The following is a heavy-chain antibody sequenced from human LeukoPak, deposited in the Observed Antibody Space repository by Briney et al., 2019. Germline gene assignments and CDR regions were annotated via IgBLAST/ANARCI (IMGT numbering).Heavy chain of an antibody. CDR2: INPNSGGT. CDR1: GYTFTGYY. CDR3: ARGTYLTAVAGSATHLDY. J-gene: IGHJ4*02. D-gene: IGHD6-19*01. Sequence: GASVKVSCKASGYTFTGYYMHWVRQAPGQGLEWMGWINPNSGGTNYAQKFQGRVTMTRDTPISTAYMELSRLRSDDTALYYCARGTYLTAVAGSATHLDYWGQGTLVTVSS. V-gene: IGHV1-2*02.